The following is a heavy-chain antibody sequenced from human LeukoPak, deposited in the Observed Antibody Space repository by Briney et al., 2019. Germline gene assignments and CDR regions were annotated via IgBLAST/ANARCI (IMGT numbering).Heavy chain of an antibody. CDR2: INPNSGGT. CDR1: GYTFTSYG. J-gene: IGHJ6*02. Sequence: ASVKVSCKASGYTFTSYGISWVRQAPGQGLEWMGWINPNSGGTNYAQKFQGRVTMTRDTSISTAYMELSRLRSDDTAVYYCARHGGYYAVWGQGTTVTVSS. CDR3: ARHGGYYAV. D-gene: IGHD6-25*01. V-gene: IGHV1-2*02.